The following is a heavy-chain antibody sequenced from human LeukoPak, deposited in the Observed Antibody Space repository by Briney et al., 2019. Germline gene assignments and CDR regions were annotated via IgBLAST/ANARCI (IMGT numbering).Heavy chain of an antibody. Sequence: GGSLRLSCAVSGFTFSDYWMHWVRQVPGKGLVWVSRIKKDGGSTSYADSVKGRFTISRDNAKNTLYLQMNSLRAEDTALYYCAGGQMFTSGGFDDRGQGTLVTVSS. J-gene: IGHJ4*02. CDR3: AGGQMFTSGGFDD. CDR1: GFTFSDYW. V-gene: IGHV3-74*01. CDR2: IKKDGGST. D-gene: IGHD6-19*01.